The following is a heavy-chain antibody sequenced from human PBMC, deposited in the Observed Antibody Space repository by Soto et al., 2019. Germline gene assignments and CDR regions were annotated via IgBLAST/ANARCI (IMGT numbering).Heavy chain of an antibody. D-gene: IGHD6-6*01. CDR2: MWYHGRDL. Sequence: HPGGSLRLSCAASGFSFSDYVMHWVRQAPGKGLEWVAVMWYHGRDLFYTDSVKGRFTISRDNSKNTLFLQMNSLRLEDTAVYFCAKEMYPRTVLDSSSPWGDYWGQGTLVTVSS. CDR1: GFSFSDYV. J-gene: IGHJ4*02. V-gene: IGHV3-30*02. CDR3: AKEMYPRTVLDSSSPWGDY.